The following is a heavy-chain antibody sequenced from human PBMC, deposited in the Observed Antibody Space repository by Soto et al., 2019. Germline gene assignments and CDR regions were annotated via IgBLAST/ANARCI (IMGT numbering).Heavy chain of an antibody. CDR2: IFSNDEK. CDR3: ARFPHYYDSSGYHYYFDY. Sequence: QVTLKESGPVLVKPTETLTLTCTVSGFSLGNARMGVSWIRQPPGKALEWLAHIFSNDEKSYSTSLKSRLTISKDTSKSQVVLTMTNMDPVDTATYYCARFPHYYDSSGYHYYFDYWGQGTLVTVSS. D-gene: IGHD3-22*01. CDR1: GFSLGNARMG. V-gene: IGHV2-26*01. J-gene: IGHJ4*02.